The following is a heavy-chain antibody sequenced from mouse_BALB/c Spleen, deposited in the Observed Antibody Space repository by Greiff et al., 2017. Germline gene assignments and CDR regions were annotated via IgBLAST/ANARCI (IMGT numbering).Heavy chain of an antibody. CDR1: GYTFTSYV. D-gene: IGHD4-1*01. CDR3: ASANWDGFAY. V-gene: IGHV1-14*01. J-gene: IGHJ3*01. Sequence: EVQLQQSGPELVKPGASVKMSCKASGYTFTSYVMHWVKQKPGQGLEWIGYINPYNDGTKYNKKFKGKATLTSDKSSSTAYMELSSLTSEDSAVYYCASANWDGFAYWGQGTLVTVSA. CDR2: INPYNDGT.